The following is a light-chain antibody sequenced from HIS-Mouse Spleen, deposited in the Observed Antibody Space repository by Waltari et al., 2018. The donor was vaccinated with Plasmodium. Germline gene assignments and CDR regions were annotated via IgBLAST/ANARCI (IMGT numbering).Light chain of an antibody. Sequence: QSALTQPPSASGSPGQAVTISCPGTSSDVGGYNYVSWYQQHPGKAPKLMIYEVSKGPSGVADRFSGAKSVNTASLTVSGIQAEDEADYYCSSYAGSNNVVFGGGTKLTVL. CDR1: SSDVGGYNY. CDR2: EVS. J-gene: IGLJ2*01. CDR3: SSYAGSNNVV. V-gene: IGLV2-8*01.